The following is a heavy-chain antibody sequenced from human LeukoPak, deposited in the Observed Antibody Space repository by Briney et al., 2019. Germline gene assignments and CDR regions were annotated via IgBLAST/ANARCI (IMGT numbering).Heavy chain of an antibody. Sequence: GASLKISGKGSGSRFTSYWIGWVRQMPGKGLEWMGIIYPGDSDTRYSPSFQGQFTISADKSISTAYLQWSSLKASDTAMYYCARLAAAGTMSWFDPWGQGTLVTVSS. D-gene: IGHD6-13*01. CDR1: GSRFTSYW. V-gene: IGHV5-51*01. CDR3: ARLAAAGTMSWFDP. J-gene: IGHJ5*02. CDR2: IYPGDSDT.